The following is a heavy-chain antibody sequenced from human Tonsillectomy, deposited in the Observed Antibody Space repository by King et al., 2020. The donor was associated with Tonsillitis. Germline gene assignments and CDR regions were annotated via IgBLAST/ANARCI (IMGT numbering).Heavy chain of an antibody. J-gene: IGHJ4*02. V-gene: IGHV3-33*01. Sequence: VQLVESGGGVVQPGRSLRLSCAASGFTFSTYGMHWVRQAPGKGLEWVAVIFFDGSEIYYADSVKGRFTISRDNDKNTLYLQMNSLRADDMAMYFCAREKVNDGFDLWGQGTRVTVP. CDR2: IFFDGSEI. CDR3: AREKVNDGFDL. D-gene: IGHD1-1*01. CDR1: GFTFSTYG.